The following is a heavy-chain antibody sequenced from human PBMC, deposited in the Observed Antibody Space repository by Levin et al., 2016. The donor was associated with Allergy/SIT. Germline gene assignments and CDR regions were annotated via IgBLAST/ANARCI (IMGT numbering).Heavy chain of an antibody. CDR3: ARVRSGSYSSYFDY. Sequence: GGSLRLSCAASGFTFSSYAMHWVRQAPGKGLEWVAVISYDGSNKYYADSVKGRFTISRDNSKNTLYLQMNSLRAEDTAVYYCARVRSGSYSSYFDYWGQGTLVTVSS. J-gene: IGHJ4*02. CDR2: ISYDGSNK. CDR1: GFTFSSYA. D-gene: IGHD1-26*01. V-gene: IGHV3-30*04.